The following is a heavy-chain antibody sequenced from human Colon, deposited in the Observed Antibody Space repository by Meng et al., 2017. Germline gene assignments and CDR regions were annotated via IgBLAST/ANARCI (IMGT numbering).Heavy chain of an antibody. Sequence: QVRLPESGPGLVRPSAILSLICSVSGGSVSSAGYQWSWIRQPPGKGLEWIGYASTNYNPSLKSRVTISVDTSKNQFSLRLTSVTAADTAVYYCARDHMGSLDYWGQGILVTVSS. D-gene: IGHD1-26*01. CDR3: ARDHMGSLDY. V-gene: IGHV4-61*08. CDR1: GGSVSSAGYQ. CDR2: AST. J-gene: IGHJ4*02.